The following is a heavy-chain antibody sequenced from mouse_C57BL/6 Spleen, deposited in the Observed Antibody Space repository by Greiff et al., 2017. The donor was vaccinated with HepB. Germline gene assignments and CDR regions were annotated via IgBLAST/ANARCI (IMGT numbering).Heavy chain of an antibody. CDR3: ARRIYYDYFDY. Sequence: QVQLKESGAELVRPGSSVKLSCKASGYTFTSYWMDWVKQRPGQGLEWIGNIYPSDSETHYNQKFKDKATLTVDKSSSTAYMQLSSLTSEDSAVYYCARRIYYDYFDYWGQGTTLTVSS. CDR2: IYPSDSET. V-gene: IGHV1-61*01. D-gene: IGHD2-4*01. CDR1: GYTFTSYW. J-gene: IGHJ2*01.